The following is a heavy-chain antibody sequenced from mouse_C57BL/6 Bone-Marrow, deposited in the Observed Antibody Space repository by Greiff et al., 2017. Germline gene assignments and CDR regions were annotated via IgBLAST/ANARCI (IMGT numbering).Heavy chain of an antibody. Sequence: QVQLQQPGAELVMPGASVKLSCKASGYTFTSYWMHWVKQRSGQGLEWIGEIDPSDSYTNYNQKFKGKSKLTVDKSSSTAYMQLSSLTSEDSAVYYCARGGYYVEYWGQGTTLTVSS. CDR1: GYTFTSYW. CDR3: ARGGYYVEY. V-gene: IGHV1-69*01. J-gene: IGHJ2*01. CDR2: IDPSDSYT.